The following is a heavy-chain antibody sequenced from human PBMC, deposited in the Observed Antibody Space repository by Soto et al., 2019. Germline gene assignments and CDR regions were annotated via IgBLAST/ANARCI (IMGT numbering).Heavy chain of an antibody. Sequence: EVQLVESGGGLVQPGGSLRLSCAASGFTFNSYWMSWVRQAPGEGPEWVASIKPDGSGKYYVDSVRGRFTISRDNAKNSLFLQMNSLRVEGTAVYYCGSDATIHKDWGQGTLVTVSS. D-gene: IGHD3-3*01. V-gene: IGHV3-7*01. CDR3: GSDATIHKD. CDR2: IKPDGSGK. J-gene: IGHJ4*02. CDR1: GFTFNSYW.